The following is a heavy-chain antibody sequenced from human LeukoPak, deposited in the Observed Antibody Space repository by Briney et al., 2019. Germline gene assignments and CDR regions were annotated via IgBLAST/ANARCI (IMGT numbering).Heavy chain of an antibody. Sequence: PGGSLRLSCAASGFTVSSNYMSWVRQAPGKGLEWVSVIYSGGSTYYADSVKGRFTISRDNSKNTLYLQMNSLRAVDTAVYYCARINSYYYYMDVWGKGTTVTVSS. CDR1: GFTVSSNY. CDR3: ARINSYYYYMDV. CDR2: IYSGGST. V-gene: IGHV3-53*01. J-gene: IGHJ6*03.